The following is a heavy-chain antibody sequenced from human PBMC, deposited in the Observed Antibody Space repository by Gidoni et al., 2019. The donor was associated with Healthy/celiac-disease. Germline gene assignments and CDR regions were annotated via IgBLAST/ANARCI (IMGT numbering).Heavy chain of an antibody. CDR2: INHSGST. CDR1: GGSFSGYY. CDR3: ARSRLLSGAGSWHFDY. Sequence: QVQLQQWGAGLFKPSETLSLTCAVYGGSFSGYYWSWIRQPPGKGLEWIGEINHSGSTNYNPSLKSRVTISVDTSKNQFSLKLSSVTAADTAVYYCARSRLLSGAGSWHFDYWGQGTLVTVSS. D-gene: IGHD3-10*01. J-gene: IGHJ4*02. V-gene: IGHV4-34*01.